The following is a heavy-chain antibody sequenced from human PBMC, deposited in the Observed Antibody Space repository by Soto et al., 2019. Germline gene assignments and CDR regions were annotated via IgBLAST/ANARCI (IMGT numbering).Heavy chain of an antibody. D-gene: IGHD1-1*01. Sequence: QLQLQESGPGLVKPSETLSLTCTVSNGSISSSNYYWAWLRQPPGKGLEWIGSIYYSGTTYSKPSRKSRPTISVDTSKNQCSLRLTSAPAADTAVYYCARRDFYGGNVDLWGRGTLVTVSS. CDR3: ARRDFYGGNVDL. J-gene: IGHJ2*01. V-gene: IGHV4-39*01. CDR1: NGSISSSNYY. CDR2: IYYSGTT.